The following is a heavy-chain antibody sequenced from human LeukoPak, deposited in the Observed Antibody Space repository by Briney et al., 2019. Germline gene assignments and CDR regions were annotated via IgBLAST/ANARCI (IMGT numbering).Heavy chain of an antibody. Sequence: SETLSLTCTVSGGSISSYYWSWIRQPPGKGLEWIGYIYYSGSTNYNPSLKSRVTISVDTSKNQFSLKLSSVAAADTAVYYCAKGRGECSTGAQGCTGSQYYYYMDVWGKGTTVTVSS. J-gene: IGHJ6*03. CDR1: GGSISSYY. D-gene: IGHD2-8*02. CDR2: IYYSGST. V-gene: IGHV4-59*01. CDR3: AKGRGECSTGAQGCTGSQYYYYMDV.